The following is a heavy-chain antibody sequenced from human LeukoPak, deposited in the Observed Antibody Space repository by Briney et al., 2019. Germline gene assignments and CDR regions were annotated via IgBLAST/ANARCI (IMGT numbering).Heavy chain of an antibody. V-gene: IGHV3-48*04. CDR3: ARDGWSGSYLSLYYFDY. J-gene: IGHJ4*02. Sequence: PGGSLRPSCAASGFTFSSYGLNLVRQAPGEGLEWVSYVSPSSTTIYYADSVKGRFTISRDNAKNSLYLQMNSLRAEDTAVYYCARDGWSGSYLSLYYFDYWGQGTLVTVSS. CDR2: VSPSSTTI. D-gene: IGHD1-26*01. CDR1: GFTFSSYG.